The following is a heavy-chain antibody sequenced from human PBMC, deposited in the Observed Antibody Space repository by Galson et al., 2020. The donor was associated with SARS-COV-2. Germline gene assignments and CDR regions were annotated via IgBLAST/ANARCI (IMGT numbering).Heavy chain of an antibody. Sequence: SETLSLTCTVSGGSISSSSYYWGWIRQPPGKGLEWIGNIYYSGSTYYNPSLQSRVTISVDTSKNQFSLKLSSVTAADTAVYYCARGPFVVGGELSSTYYYYGMDVWGQGTTVTVSS. D-gene: IGHD3-16*02. CDR3: ARGPFVVGGELSSTYYYYGMDV. V-gene: IGHV4-39*07. CDR2: IYYSGST. CDR1: GGSISSSSYY. J-gene: IGHJ6*02.